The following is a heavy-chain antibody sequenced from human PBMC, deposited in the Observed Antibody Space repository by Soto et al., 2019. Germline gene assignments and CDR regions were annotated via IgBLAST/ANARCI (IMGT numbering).Heavy chain of an antibody. D-gene: IGHD6-13*01. Sequence: SETLSLTCSVYGDSFSGYYWSGIRQPPGKGLEWIGEIKNSGSINYNPSLNSRVTISLDTSRNRFSLKLSSVTAADTAVYYCARGKNRYSDSWWGVWGHGTTVPFSS. V-gene: IGHV4-34*01. J-gene: IGHJ6*02. CDR3: ARGKNRYSDSWWGV. CDR2: IKNSGSI. CDR1: GDSFSGYY.